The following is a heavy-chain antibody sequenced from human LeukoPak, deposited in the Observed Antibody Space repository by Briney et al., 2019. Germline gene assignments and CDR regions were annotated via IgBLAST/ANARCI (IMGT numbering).Heavy chain of an antibody. CDR2: IYYSGST. V-gene: IGHV4-61*01. CDR1: GGSVSSGSYY. Sequence: SETLSLTCTVSGGSVSSGSYYWSWIRQPPGKGLEWMGYIYYSGSTNYNPSLKSRVTISVDTSKNQFSLKLSSVTAADTAVYYCARDYDSSGYLGPRFDPWGQGTLVTVSS. D-gene: IGHD3-22*01. J-gene: IGHJ5*02. CDR3: ARDYDSSGYLGPRFDP.